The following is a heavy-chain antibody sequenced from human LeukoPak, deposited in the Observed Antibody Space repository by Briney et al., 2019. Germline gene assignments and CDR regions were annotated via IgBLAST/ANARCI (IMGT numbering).Heavy chain of an antibody. Sequence: MTGGSLRLSCAASGFTFSSYSMNWVRQAPGKGLEWVSSISSSSSYIYYADSVKGRFTISRDNAKNSLYLQMNSLRAEDTAVYYCARDWSTMVRGFPARGESLWFDPWGQGTLVTVSS. D-gene: IGHD3-10*01. CDR2: ISSSSSYI. CDR1: GFTFSSYS. V-gene: IGHV3-21*01. J-gene: IGHJ5*02. CDR3: ARDWSTMVRGFPARGESLWFDP.